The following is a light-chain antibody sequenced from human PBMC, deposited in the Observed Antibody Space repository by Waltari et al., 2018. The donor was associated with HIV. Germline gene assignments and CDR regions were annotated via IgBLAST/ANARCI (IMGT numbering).Light chain of an antibody. V-gene: IGLV2-23*01. Sequence: QSALTQPASVSGSPGQSITISCTGTSSDLGTYDLFSWYQQHPGKAPKLIIYEGSERPAGVSNRFSGSKSGNTASLTSSGLQAEDETDYYCCSYGGSSTYVVFGGGTKVTVL. J-gene: IGLJ2*01. CDR3: CSYGGSSTYVV. CDR1: SSDLGTYDL. CDR2: EGS.